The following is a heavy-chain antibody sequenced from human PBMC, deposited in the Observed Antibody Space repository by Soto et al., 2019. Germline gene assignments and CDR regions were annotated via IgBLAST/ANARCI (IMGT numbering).Heavy chain of an antibody. CDR2: IVPNVGTV. CDR3: ARRDTSGFLRYFDN. V-gene: IGHV1-69*06. CDR1: GGTLSSFINYP. J-gene: IGHJ4*02. Sequence: QMQLVQSGAEVKKPGSSVKVSCKASGGTLSSFINYPINWVRQAPGQGLEWMGGIVPNVGTVNYAQKFQGRVTITADNSTGTAYMELSSLRSEYTALYYCARRDTSGFLRYFDNWGQGTLVTVSS. D-gene: IGHD3-3*01.